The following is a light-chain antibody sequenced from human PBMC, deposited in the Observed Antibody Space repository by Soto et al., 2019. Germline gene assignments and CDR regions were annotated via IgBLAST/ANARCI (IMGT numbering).Light chain of an antibody. CDR3: CSYVGSNIFYV. Sequence: QSVLTQPASVSGSPGQSITISCTVTNSDLWTYNLVSWYQQHPGKAPKTIIYEVTKRPSGVSKRFSGSKSGNTASLTISGLQAEDEADYYCCSYVGSNIFYVFGTGTKVTVL. J-gene: IGLJ1*01. CDR2: EVT. CDR1: NSDLWTYNL. V-gene: IGLV2-23*02.